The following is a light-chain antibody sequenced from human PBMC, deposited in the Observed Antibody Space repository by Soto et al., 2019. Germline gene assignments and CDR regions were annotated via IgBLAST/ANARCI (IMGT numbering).Light chain of an antibody. CDR3: QQYNSYWT. CDR2: KAS. V-gene: IGKV1-5*03. CDR1: QSISSW. Sequence: DIQMTHSPSTLSASVGDRVTITCRASQSISSWLAWYQQKPGKAPKLLIYKASSLESGVPSRFSGSGSGTEFTLTISSLQPDDFATYYFQQYNSYWTFGQGTKVEIK. J-gene: IGKJ1*01.